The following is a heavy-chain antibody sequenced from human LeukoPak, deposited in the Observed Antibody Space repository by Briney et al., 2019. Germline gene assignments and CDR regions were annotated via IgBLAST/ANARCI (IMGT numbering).Heavy chain of an antibody. CDR3: ARSHYGDYCYF. CDR1: CGSISSYY. D-gene: IGHD4-17*01. CDR2: IYYSGST. Sequence: SETLSLTCTFSCGSISSYYWSWIRQPPGKGLEWIGYIYYSGSTNYNPSLKSRVTISVDTSKNQFSLKMSSVTAADTAVYYCARSHYGDYCYFCGQGTLVTVSS. J-gene: IGHJ4*02. V-gene: IGHV4-59*01.